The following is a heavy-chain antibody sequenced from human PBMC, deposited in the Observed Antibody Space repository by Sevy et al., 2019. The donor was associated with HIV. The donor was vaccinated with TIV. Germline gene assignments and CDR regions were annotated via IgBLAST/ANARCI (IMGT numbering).Heavy chain of an antibody. D-gene: IGHD2-8*01. V-gene: IGHV3-23*01. Sequence: GGSLRLSCAASGFTFSKYSMSWVRQPPGKGLEWVSTLSFGCGEINYADSVKDRFTISRDNSKSWVYLQMNNLRPEDTAVYYCAREGCTKPHDYWGQGTLVTVSS. CDR2: LSFGCGEI. CDR3: AREGCTKPHDY. CDR1: GFTFSKYS. J-gene: IGHJ4*02.